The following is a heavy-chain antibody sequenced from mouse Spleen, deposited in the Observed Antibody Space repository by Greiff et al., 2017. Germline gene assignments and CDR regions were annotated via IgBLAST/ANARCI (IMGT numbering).Heavy chain of an antibody. J-gene: IGHJ4*01. Sequence: EVQLQQSGPELVKPGASVKIPCKASGYTFTDYNMDWVKQSHGKSLEWIGDINPNNGGTIYNQKFKGKATLTVDKSSSTAYMELRSLTSEDTAVYYCARTYDYGLYYYAMDYWGQGTSVTVSS. CDR3: ARTYDYGLYYYAMDY. CDR2: INPNNGGT. CDR1: GYTFTDYN. D-gene: IGHD2-4*01. V-gene: IGHV1-18*01.